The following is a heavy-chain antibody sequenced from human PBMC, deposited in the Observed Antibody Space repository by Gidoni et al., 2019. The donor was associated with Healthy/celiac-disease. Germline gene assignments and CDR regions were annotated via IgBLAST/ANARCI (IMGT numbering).Heavy chain of an antibody. CDR3: ARANYYFWSGYLFYFDY. V-gene: IGHV4-31*03. CDR1: GGSISRGGYY. CDR2: IYYSGST. Sequence: QVQLQESGPGLVKPSQTLSLTRTFSGGSISRGGYYWSWIRQRPGKGLEWSGYIYYSGSTYYNPSLQSRVTISVDSSKHQFSLKLSSVTAADTAVYYCARANYYFWSGYLFYFDYWGQGTLFTVSS. J-gene: IGHJ4*02. D-gene: IGHD3-3*01.